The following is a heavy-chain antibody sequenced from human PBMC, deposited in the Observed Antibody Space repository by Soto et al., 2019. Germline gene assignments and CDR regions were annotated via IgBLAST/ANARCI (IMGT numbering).Heavy chain of an antibody. CDR2: ISAYNGNT. D-gene: IGHD1-7*01. CDR3: KTDAQLELHGGYYYYGMDV. Sequence: ASVKVSCKASGYTFTSYGISWVRQAPGQGLEWMGWISAYNGNTNYAQKLQGRVTMTTNTSTSKAYMALRSLRSNETATYNRKTDAQLELHGGYYYYGMDVWGQGTTVTVSS. CDR1: GYTFTSYG. J-gene: IGHJ6*02. V-gene: IGHV1-18*04.